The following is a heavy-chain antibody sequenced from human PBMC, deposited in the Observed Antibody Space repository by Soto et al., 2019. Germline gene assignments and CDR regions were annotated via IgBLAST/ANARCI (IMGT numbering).Heavy chain of an antibody. CDR1: GFTFSSYG. CDR3: ARAAGGYRGYDHPDY. CDR2: IWYDGSNK. Sequence: QVQLVESGGGVVQPGRSLRLSCAASGFTFSSYGMHGVRQAPGKGVEWVAVIWYDGSNKYYAYSVKGRFTISRDTSKNPLYLQMNSLRAEDTAVYYCARAAGGYRGYDHPDYWGQGTLVTVSS. J-gene: IGHJ4*02. V-gene: IGHV3-33*01. D-gene: IGHD5-12*01.